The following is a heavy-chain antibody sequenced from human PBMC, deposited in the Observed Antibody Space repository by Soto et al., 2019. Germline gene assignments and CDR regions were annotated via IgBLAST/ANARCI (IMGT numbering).Heavy chain of an antibody. CDR2: ISSSGSTI. D-gene: IGHD3-16*01. Sequence: GGSLRLSCAGSGFTFSRYEMNWVRQAPGKGLEWVSYISSSGSTIYYADSVKGRFTISRDNAKNSLYLQMNSLRAEDTAVYYCVRTIQWGNFVYWGQGPLVTGSS. CDR1: GFTFSRYE. CDR3: VRTIQWGNFVY. V-gene: IGHV3-48*03. J-gene: IGHJ4*02.